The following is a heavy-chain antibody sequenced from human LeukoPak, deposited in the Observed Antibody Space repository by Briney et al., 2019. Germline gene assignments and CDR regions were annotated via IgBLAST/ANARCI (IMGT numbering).Heavy chain of an antibody. V-gene: IGHV3-23*01. CDR3: AKDLVYYDSSGYYLDY. Sequence: GGSLRLSCAASGFTFSSYAMSWVRQAPGKGLEWVSAISGSGGSTYYADSVKGRFTISRDNSKNTLYLQTNSLRAEDTAVYYCAKDLVYYDSSGYYLDYWGQGTLVTVSS. D-gene: IGHD3-22*01. CDR2: ISGSGGST. CDR1: GFTFSSYA. J-gene: IGHJ4*02.